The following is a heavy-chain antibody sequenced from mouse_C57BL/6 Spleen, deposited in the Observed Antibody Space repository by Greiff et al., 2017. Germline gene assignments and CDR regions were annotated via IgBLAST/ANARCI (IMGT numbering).Heavy chain of an antibody. CDR2: INPSNGGT. D-gene: IGHD2-1*01. V-gene: IGHV1-53*01. J-gene: IGHJ3*01. CDR1: GYTFTSYW. Sequence: QVQLQQPGTELVKPGASVKLSCKASGYTFTSYWMHWVKQRPGQGLEWIGNINPSNGGTNYNEKFKSKATMTVDKSSSTAYMQLSSLTSEDSAVYYYAGRRALYDVNYVDYWGQGTLVTVSA. CDR3: AGRRALYDVNYVDY.